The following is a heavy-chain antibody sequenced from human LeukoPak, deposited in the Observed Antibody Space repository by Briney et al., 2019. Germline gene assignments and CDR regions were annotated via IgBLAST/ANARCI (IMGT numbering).Heavy chain of an antibody. CDR2: IYYSGST. J-gene: IGHJ6*03. CDR3: ARDGYSNTYYYYMDV. D-gene: IGHD6-13*01. V-gene: IGHV4-59*01. CDR1: GVSISSYY. Sequence: SDTLSLTCTVSGVSISSYYWSWIRPPPGKGLEWIGYIYYSGSTNYNPSLKSRVTISVDTSKNQFSLKLSSVTAADTAVYYCARDGYSNTYYYYMDVWGKGTTVTVSS.